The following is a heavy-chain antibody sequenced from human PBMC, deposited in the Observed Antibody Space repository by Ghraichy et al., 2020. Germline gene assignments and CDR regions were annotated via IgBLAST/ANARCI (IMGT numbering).Heavy chain of an antibody. D-gene: IGHD5-12*01. CDR2: ISSGSSYI. Sequence: GGSLRLSCAASGFTFSSYSMNWVRQAPGKGLEWVSSISSGSSYIYYADSVKGRFTISRDNARNSLYLQMNSLRAEDTAVYYCARVEYSGYDNYYYGMDVWGQGTTVTVSS. J-gene: IGHJ6*02. CDR3: ARVEYSGYDNYYYGMDV. CDR1: GFTFSSYS. V-gene: IGHV3-21*01.